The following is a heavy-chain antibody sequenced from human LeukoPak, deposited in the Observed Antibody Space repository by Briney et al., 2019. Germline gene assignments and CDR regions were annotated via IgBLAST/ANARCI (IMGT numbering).Heavy chain of an antibody. CDR2: IYTSGST. D-gene: IGHD6-13*01. V-gene: IGHV4-4*07. CDR3: ARDYDSSSSDWFDP. J-gene: IGHJ5*02. Sequence: SETLSLTCTVSGGSISSYYWSWIRQPAGKGLEWIGRIYTSGSTNYNPSLKSRVTMSVDTSKNQFSLKLSSVTAADTAVYYCARDYDSSSSDWFDPWGQGTLVTVSS. CDR1: GGSISSYY.